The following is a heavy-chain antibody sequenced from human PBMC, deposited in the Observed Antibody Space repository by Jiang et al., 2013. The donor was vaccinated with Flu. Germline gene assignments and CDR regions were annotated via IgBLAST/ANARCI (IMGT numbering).Heavy chain of an antibody. J-gene: IGHJ4*02. D-gene: IGHD3-10*01. CDR3: ARAGSLYGSGSYYEFDY. CDR2: IYYSGST. Sequence: GLVKPSETLSLTCTVSGGSISSYYWSWIRQPPGKGLEWIGYIYYSGSTNYNPSLKSRVTISVDTSKNQFSLKLSSVTAADTAVYYCARAGSLYGSGSYYEFDYWGQGTLVTVSS. CDR1: GGSISSYY. V-gene: IGHV4-59*01.